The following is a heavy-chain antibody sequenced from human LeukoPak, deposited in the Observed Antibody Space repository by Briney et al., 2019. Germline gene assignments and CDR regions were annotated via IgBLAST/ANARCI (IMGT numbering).Heavy chain of an antibody. Sequence: GGSLRLSCAASGFTFSDYYMKWIRQAPGKGLDWVSHIAHSGNGMWYADAVKGRFTISRDNAKNLLFLQMDSLRAEDTAVYYCARGHYEMGVWGQGTTVIVSS. CDR2: IAHSGNGM. J-gene: IGHJ6*02. CDR3: ARGHYEMGV. CDR1: GFTFSDYY. V-gene: IGHV3-11*01.